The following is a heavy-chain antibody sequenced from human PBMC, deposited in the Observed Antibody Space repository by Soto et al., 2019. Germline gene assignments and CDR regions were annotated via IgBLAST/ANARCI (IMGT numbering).Heavy chain of an antibody. D-gene: IGHD1-26*01. CDR2: ISAHNGNK. Sequence: HLVQSGAEVKKPGASVKVSCKASGYSFTNYDISWVRQAPGQGLEWMAWISAHNGNKHYAEKFQGRVSTTTDTSTSTAYMEVRTLKTDDTAVYYCARGLLAYFGMDVWGQGTTVTVS. J-gene: IGHJ6*02. V-gene: IGHV1-18*01. CDR1: GYSFTNYD. CDR3: ARGLLAYFGMDV.